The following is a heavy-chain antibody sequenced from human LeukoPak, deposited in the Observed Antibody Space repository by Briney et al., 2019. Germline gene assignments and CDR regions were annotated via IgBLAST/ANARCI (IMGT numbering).Heavy chain of an antibody. V-gene: IGHV1-18*01. Sequence: ASVKVSCKASGYTFITYGISWVRQAPGQGLEWMGWISGYNGNTNYAQKLQGRVTITTDESTSTAYMELSSLRSEDTAVYYCARDRYYYDSSGSSQFDYWGQGTLVTVSS. D-gene: IGHD3-22*01. CDR2: ISGYNGNT. CDR3: ARDRYYYDSSGSSQFDY. CDR1: GYTFITYG. J-gene: IGHJ4*02.